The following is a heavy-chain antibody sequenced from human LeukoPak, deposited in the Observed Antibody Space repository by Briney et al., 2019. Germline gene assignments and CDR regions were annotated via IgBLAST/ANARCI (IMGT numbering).Heavy chain of an antibody. CDR3: ARGYTSSCPDL. V-gene: IGHV5-51*01. J-gene: IGHJ5*02. CDR2: IYPGDSDT. CDR1: GYRFASYW. D-gene: IGHD6-13*01. Sequence: PGESLKISCKGSGYRFASYWIGWVRQMPGKGLEWMGMIYPGDSDTRYSPSFQGQVTISADKSISTAYLQWSSLKASDTAMHYCARGYTSSCPDLWGQGTLVTVSS.